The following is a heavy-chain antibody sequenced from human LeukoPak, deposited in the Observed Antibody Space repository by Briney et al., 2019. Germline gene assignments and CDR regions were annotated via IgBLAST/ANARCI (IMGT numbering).Heavy chain of an antibody. CDR3: AKISSSAETNFDY. Sequence: GRSLRLSCAASGFTFRTYAMHWVRQAPGKGLEWVAFIWPDGSKKFYADSVKGRFTISRDNSNHTLYRQMYSLRPEDTGLYFCAKISSSAETNFDYWGQGILLTVSS. V-gene: IGHV3-33*06. CDR1: GFTFRTYA. D-gene: IGHD6-25*01. J-gene: IGHJ4*02. CDR2: IWPDGSKK.